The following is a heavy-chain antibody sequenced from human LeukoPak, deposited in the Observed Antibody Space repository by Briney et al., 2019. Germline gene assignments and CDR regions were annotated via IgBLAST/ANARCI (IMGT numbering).Heavy chain of an antibody. CDR2: AYYGGST. Sequence: LETLSLTCTVSGGSITSSSYYWGWIRQPPGKGLEWIGSAYYGGSTYYNPSLKSRVIISGDTSKNQFSLKMTSVTAADTAMYYCASFGYCSGGSCYPPGYWGQGTLVIVSS. CDR3: ASFGYCSGGSCYPPGY. D-gene: IGHD2-15*01. J-gene: IGHJ4*02. V-gene: IGHV4-39*01. CDR1: GGSITSSSYY.